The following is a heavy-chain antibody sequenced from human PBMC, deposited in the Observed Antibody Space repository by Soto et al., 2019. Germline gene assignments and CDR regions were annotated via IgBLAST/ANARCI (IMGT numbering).Heavy chain of an antibody. CDR1: GFTFSNYA. CDR3: TKVRGDPV. J-gene: IGHJ6*04. Sequence: GGSLRLSCAASGFTFSNYAMNWVRQAPGKGPEWVSGISAGRSTYYADSVKGRFTISRDNSKSTLFLQMDSLRAEDTALYYCTKVRGDPVWGKWTTVTVSS. V-gene: IGHV3-23*01. D-gene: IGHD4-17*01. CDR2: ISAGRST.